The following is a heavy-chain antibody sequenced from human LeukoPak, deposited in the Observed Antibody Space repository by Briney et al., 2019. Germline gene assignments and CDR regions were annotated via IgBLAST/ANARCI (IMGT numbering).Heavy chain of an antibody. D-gene: IGHD2/OR15-2a*01. CDR3: ARGLSTVPRAFLS. Sequence: GGSLRLSCAASGFTFSSYGMHWGRQAPGKGLMWVSRINIGVSDKYYADSVKGRFTISRDNTKNTLYLQMKSLRDEDTAVYYSARGLSTVPRAFLSWGRGTLLTVPS. V-gene: IGHV3-74*01. J-gene: IGHJ4*02. CDR2: INIGVSDK. CDR1: GFTFSSYG.